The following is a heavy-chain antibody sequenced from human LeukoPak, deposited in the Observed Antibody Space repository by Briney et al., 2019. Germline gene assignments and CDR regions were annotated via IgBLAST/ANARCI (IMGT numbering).Heavy chain of an antibody. CDR3: AREETMGY. Sequence: GGSLRLSCTASGFSFSTYSMSWVRQAPGKGLEWVSTLTGNGRSTFYADSVKGRFTVSRDTSKNTLYLQMNSLSAEDTAVYYCAREETMGYWGQGTLVTVSS. J-gene: IGHJ4*02. CDR2: LTGNGRST. CDR1: GFSFSTYS. V-gene: IGHV3-23*01. D-gene: IGHD3-10*01.